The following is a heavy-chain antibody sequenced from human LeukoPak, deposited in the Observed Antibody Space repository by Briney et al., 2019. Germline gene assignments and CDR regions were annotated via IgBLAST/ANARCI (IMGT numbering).Heavy chain of an antibody. CDR3: AREDDSSGYYSDASDI. CDR1: GFTFGAYT. CDR2: IFSRSESI. Sequence: GGSLRLSCAASGFTFGAYTMNWVRQAPGKGLEWVSCIFSRSESIFYADSVKGRFTISRDNAKNSLYLQMNGLRAEDTAVYYCAREDDSSGYYSDASDIWGQGTRLTVSS. J-gene: IGHJ3*02. V-gene: IGHV3-21*04. D-gene: IGHD3-22*01.